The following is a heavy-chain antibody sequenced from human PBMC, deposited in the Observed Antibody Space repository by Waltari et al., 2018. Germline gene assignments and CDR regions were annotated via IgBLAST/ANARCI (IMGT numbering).Heavy chain of an antibody. D-gene: IGHD2-21*02. J-gene: IGHJ6*02. CDR3: ATFTPVTPLYYYYGMDV. CDR1: GYTLTELS. V-gene: IGHV1-24*01. Sequence: QVQLVQSGAEVKKPGASVKVSCKVAGYTLTELSMHWVRQAPGTGLEWMGGFDPEDGETIYAQKFQGRVTMTEDTSTDTAYMELSSLRSEDTAVYYCATFTPVTPLYYYYGMDVWGQGTTVTVSS. CDR2: FDPEDGET.